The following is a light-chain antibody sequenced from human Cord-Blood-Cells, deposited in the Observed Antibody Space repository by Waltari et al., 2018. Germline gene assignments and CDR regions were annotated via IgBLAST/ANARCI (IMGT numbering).Light chain of an antibody. V-gene: IGKV1-33*01. CDR1: QDISNY. J-gene: IGKJ5*01. Sequence: DIQMNQYPASLSASVGDRVTITCQASQDISNYLNWYQQKPGKAPKLLIYDASNLETWVPLRFSGCGSETDFTFTISSLQPEDIATYYCQQYDNLPITFGQGTQLEIK. CDR3: QQYDNLPIT. CDR2: DAS.